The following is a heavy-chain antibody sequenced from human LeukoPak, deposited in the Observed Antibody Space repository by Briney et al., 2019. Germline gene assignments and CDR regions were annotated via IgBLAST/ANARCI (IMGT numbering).Heavy chain of an antibody. CDR1: GYSISSSNW. V-gene: IGHV4-28*01. J-gene: IGHJ4*02. D-gene: IGHD3-9*01. Sequence: SDTLSLTCAVTGYSISSSNWWGWIRQPPGKGLEWIGYIYYSGSTYYNPSLKSRVTMSVDTSKNQFSLKLSSVTAVDTAVYYCARSGTYYDILEYYFDYWGQGTLVTASS. CDR2: IYYSGST. CDR3: ARSGTYYDILEYYFDY.